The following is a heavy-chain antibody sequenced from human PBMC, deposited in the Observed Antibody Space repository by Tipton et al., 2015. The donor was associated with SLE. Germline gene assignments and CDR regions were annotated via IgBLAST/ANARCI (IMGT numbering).Heavy chain of an antibody. CDR2: IYYCGST. V-gene: IGHV4-39*07. Sequence: TLSLTCTVSGGSISSSSYYWGWIRQPPGKGLEWIGSIYYCGSTYYNPSLKSRVTISVDTSKNQFSLKLSSVTAADTAVYYCARAGGSGKSSDAFDIWGQGTMVTVSS. CDR3: ARAGGSGKSSDAFDI. J-gene: IGHJ3*02. CDR1: GGSISSSSYY.